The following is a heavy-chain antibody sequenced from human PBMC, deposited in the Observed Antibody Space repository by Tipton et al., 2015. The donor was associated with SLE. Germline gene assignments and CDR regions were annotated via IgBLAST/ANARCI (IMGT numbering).Heavy chain of an antibody. CDR2: IHDRGTT. CDR1: GNSISTYY. D-gene: IGHD3-3*01. V-gene: IGHV4-59*12. CDR3: ARGILEWSDY. Sequence: GLVKPSETLSLTCSVSGNSISTYYWSWIRQPPGKGLEYIGYIHDRGTTNYNASLKSRVTISLDTSKNQFSLKLSSVTAADTAVYYCARGILEWSDYWGQGTLVTVPS. J-gene: IGHJ4*02.